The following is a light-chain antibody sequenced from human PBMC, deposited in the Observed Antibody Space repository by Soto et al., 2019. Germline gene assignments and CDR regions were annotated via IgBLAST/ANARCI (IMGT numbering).Light chain of an antibody. Sequence: DIPMTQSPSVLSASVGDQVPITCRASQSISSWLAWYQQKPGKAPKLLIYDASSLESGVPSRFSGSGSGTEFTLTISSLQPDDFATYYCQQYNSYRTFGQGTKV. CDR3: QQYNSYRT. J-gene: IGKJ1*01. V-gene: IGKV1-5*01. CDR2: DAS. CDR1: QSISSW.